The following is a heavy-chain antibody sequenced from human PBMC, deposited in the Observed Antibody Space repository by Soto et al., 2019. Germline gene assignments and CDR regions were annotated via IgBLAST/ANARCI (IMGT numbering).Heavy chain of an antibody. Sequence: QVQLVESGGGVVQPGRSLRLSCAASGLAFSSYGMHWVRQALGKGLEWVSLISYDASNKYYADSVKGRFTISRDNSKNTLYLQMNSLRTDDTAVYYCGTYGSIFDHWGQGTLVTVSS. J-gene: IGHJ4*02. D-gene: IGHD3-10*01. CDR1: GLAFSSYG. CDR3: GTYGSIFDH. CDR2: ISYDASNK. V-gene: IGHV3-30*03.